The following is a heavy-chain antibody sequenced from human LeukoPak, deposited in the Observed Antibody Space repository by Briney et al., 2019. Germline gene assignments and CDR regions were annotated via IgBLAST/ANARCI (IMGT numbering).Heavy chain of an antibody. Sequence: SVKVSCKASRGTFSSYAISWVRQAPGQGLEWMGGIIPIFGTANYAQKFQGRVTITADESTSTAYMEPSSLRSEDTAVYYCAREPPVDTAMDDYYYYGMDVWGQGTTVTVSS. CDR1: RGTFSSYA. V-gene: IGHV1-69*13. D-gene: IGHD5-18*01. CDR3: AREPPVDTAMDDYYYYGMDV. J-gene: IGHJ6*02. CDR2: IIPIFGTA.